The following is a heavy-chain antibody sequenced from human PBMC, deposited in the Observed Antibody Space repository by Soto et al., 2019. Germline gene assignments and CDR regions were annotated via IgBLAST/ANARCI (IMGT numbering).Heavy chain of an antibody. CDR1: GFTFSSYW. CDR2: INSDGSST. J-gene: IGHJ3*02. CDR3: ARDWGSSGWYDAFDI. Sequence: PGGSLRLSCAASGFTFSSYWMHWVRQAPGKGLVWVSRINSDGSSTSYADSVKGRFTISRDNAKNTLYPQMNSLRAEDTAVYYCARDWGSSGWYDAFDIWGQGTMVTVSS. V-gene: IGHV3-74*01. D-gene: IGHD6-19*01.